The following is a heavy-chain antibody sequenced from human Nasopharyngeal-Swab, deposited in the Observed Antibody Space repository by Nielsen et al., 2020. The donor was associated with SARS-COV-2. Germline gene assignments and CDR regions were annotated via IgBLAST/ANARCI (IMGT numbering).Heavy chain of an antibody. Sequence: GESLKISCAASGFTFSSYEMNWVRQAPGKGLEWVSAISGSGGSTYYADSVKGRFTISRDNSKNTLYLQMNSLRAEDTAVYYCAKDAENYYDSSGYYDPRGDAFDIWGQGTMVTVSS. CDR3: AKDAENYYDSSGYYDPRGDAFDI. CDR1: GFTFSSYE. V-gene: IGHV3-23*01. J-gene: IGHJ3*02. D-gene: IGHD3-22*01. CDR2: ISGSGGST.